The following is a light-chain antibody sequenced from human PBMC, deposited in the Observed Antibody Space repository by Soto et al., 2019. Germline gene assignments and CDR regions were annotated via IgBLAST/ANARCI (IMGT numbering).Light chain of an antibody. CDR3: QQYNNWPPERT. J-gene: IGKJ1*01. Sequence: EIVMTQSPATLSVSPGERATLSCRASQSVGSNLAWYQQKPGQAPRLLIYGASTRATGIPARFSGSGSGTEFTLTISSLLSEDFAIYYCQQYNNWPPERTFGQGTKVEIK. CDR1: QSVGSN. V-gene: IGKV3-15*01. CDR2: GAS.